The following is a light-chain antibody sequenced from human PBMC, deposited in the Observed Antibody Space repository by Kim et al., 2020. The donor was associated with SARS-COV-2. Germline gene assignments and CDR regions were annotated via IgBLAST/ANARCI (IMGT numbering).Light chain of an antibody. CDR2: QDT. V-gene: IGLV3-1*01. CDR3: QAWDSSTLYV. J-gene: IGLJ1*01. Sequence: SYELTQPPSVSVSPGQTATIPCSGDKLGDRYTSWYQQKPGQSPLLVIYQDTKRPSGIPERFSGSTSGNTATLTITGAQAMDEADYYCQAWDSSTLYVFGAGTKVTVL. CDR1: KLGDRY.